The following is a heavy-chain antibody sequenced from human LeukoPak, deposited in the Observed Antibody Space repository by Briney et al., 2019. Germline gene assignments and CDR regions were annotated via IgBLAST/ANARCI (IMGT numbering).Heavy chain of an antibody. CDR2: IHSSGTT. D-gene: IGHD3-22*01. CDR1: GGSISGYY. CDR3: TREGYGSSGYYLDY. V-gene: IGHV4-59*01. J-gene: IGHJ4*02. Sequence: SETLSLTCTVSGGSISGYYWSWFRQPPGKWLEWIGYIHSSGTTEYNPSLESRITTSVDTSKNQVSLKLSSVTVADTAFYYCTREGYGSSGYYLDYWGQGTLVTVSS.